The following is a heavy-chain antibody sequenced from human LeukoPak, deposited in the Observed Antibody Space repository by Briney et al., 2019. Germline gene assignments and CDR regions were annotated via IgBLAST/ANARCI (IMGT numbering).Heavy chain of an antibody. Sequence: PSETLSLTCTVSGGSISSSSYYWGWIRQPPGKGLEWIGSIYYSGSTYYNPSLKSRVTISVDTSKNQFSLKLSSVTAADTAVYYCARDWDYYEGHAFDIWGQGTMVTVSS. V-gene: IGHV4-39*07. CDR3: ARDWDYYEGHAFDI. CDR1: GGSISSSSYY. CDR2: IYYSGST. J-gene: IGHJ3*02. D-gene: IGHD3-22*01.